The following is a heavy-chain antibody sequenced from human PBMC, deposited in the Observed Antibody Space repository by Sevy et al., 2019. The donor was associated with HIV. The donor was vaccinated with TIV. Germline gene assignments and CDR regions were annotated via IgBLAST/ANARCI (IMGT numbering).Heavy chain of an antibody. Sequence: GGSLRLSCTASGFTFSSYSMNWVRQAPGKRLEWVSSISYSSFYKYYADSVKGRFTISRDNAKNSRYLQMNSLRADDAAVYYCARDEGSSGFDAFDIWGQGTMVTVSS. V-gene: IGHV3-21*01. D-gene: IGHD3-22*01. CDR2: ISYSSFYK. CDR1: GFTFSSYS. J-gene: IGHJ3*02. CDR3: ARDEGSSGFDAFDI.